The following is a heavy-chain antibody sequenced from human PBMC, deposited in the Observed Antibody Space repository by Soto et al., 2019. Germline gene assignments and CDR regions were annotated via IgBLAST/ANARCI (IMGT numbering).Heavy chain of an antibody. J-gene: IGHJ6*02. D-gene: IGHD1-26*01. V-gene: IGHV1-2*04. CDR3: ARGGELLYYYYYGMDV. CDR1: GYTFTGYY. Sequence: LVKVSCKASGYTFTGYYMHWVRQAPGQGLEWMGWINPNSGGTNYAQKFQGWVTMTRDTSISTAYMELSRLRSDDTAVYYCARGGELLYYYYYGMDVWGQGTTVTVSS. CDR2: INPNSGGT.